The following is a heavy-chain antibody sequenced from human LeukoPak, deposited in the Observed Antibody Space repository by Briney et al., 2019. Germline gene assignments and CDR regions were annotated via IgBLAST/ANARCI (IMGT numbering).Heavy chain of an antibody. CDR1: GFTVSSNY. V-gene: IGHV3-66*01. CDR2: IYSGGST. CDR3: ARAFIRRSVAGPFDY. Sequence: PGGSLRLSCAASGFTVSSNYMSWVRQAPGKGLEWVSVIYSGGSTYYADSVKGRFTISRDNSKNTLYLQMNSLRAEDTAVYYCARAFIRRSVAGPFDYWGQGTLVTVSS. J-gene: IGHJ4*02. D-gene: IGHD6-19*01.